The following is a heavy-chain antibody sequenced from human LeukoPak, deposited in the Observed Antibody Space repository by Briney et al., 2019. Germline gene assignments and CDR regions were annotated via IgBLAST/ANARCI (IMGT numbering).Heavy chain of an antibody. CDR3: TDYYDSSGYSY. Sequence: GGSLRLSCAASGFTFRSYEMNWVRQAPGKGLEWVSYISYSGSTIYYADSVKGRFTISRDNAKDSLYLQMDSLRAEDTTVYYCTDYYDSSGYSYWGQGTLVTVSS. CDR2: ISYSGSTI. V-gene: IGHV3-48*03. D-gene: IGHD3-22*01. CDR1: GFTFRSYE. J-gene: IGHJ4*02.